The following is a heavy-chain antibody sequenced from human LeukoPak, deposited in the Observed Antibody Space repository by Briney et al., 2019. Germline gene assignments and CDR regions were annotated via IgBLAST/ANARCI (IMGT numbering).Heavy chain of an antibody. J-gene: IGHJ4*02. CDR3: ARDGYSYGGFDY. V-gene: IGHV4-61*01. CDR1: GGSVSSGIYY. Sequence: SETLSLTCTVSGGSVSSGIYYWSCIRPPPGKGLEWIGYIYYSGSTNYNPSLKCRVTISVDTSKNQFSLKLSSVTAADTAVYYCARDGYSYGGFDYWGQGTLVTVSS. CDR2: IYYSGST. D-gene: IGHD5-18*01.